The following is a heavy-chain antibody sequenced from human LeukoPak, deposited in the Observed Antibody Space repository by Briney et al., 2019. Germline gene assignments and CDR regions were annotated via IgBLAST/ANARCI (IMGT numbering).Heavy chain of an antibody. CDR3: AKLHDYGDYGASDY. J-gene: IGHJ4*02. Sequence: GGSLRLSCAASGFTFSSYEMNWVRQAPGKGLEWVSYISSSGSTIYYADSVKGRFTISRDDSKNTLYLQMSSLRAEDTALYYCAKLHDYGDYGASDYWGQGTLVTVSS. CDR1: GFTFSSYE. D-gene: IGHD4-17*01. V-gene: IGHV3-48*03. CDR2: ISSSGSTI.